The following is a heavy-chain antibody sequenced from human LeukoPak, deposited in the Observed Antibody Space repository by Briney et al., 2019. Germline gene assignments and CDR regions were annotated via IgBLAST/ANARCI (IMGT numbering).Heavy chain of an antibody. Sequence: GGSLRLSCAASGFSFSSYAMTWVRQAPGKGLEWVSSISGSGASTYYADSVKGRFTISRDNSKSTLFLQMNSLRVEDTAVYHCVEGRETYYDPGGHYCIWLDPWGLGTLVTVSS. CDR3: VEGRETYYDPGGHYCIWLDP. CDR2: ISGSGAST. CDR1: GFSFSSYA. J-gene: IGHJ5*02. V-gene: IGHV3-23*01. D-gene: IGHD3-16*01.